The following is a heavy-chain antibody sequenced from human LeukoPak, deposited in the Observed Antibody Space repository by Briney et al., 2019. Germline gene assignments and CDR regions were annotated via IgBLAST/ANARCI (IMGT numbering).Heavy chain of an antibody. Sequence: GGSLRLSCAASGFTFSNTWMNWVRQAPGKGLEWVGQIKSKTDGGTTDYAAPVKGRFSISRDDSKNTLYLQMNSLKTEDTAMYYCTTLYGSGSYYWGQGTLVTVSS. CDR2: IKSKTDGGTT. V-gene: IGHV3-15*01. CDR3: TTLYGSGSYY. D-gene: IGHD3-10*01. J-gene: IGHJ4*02. CDR1: GFTFSNTW.